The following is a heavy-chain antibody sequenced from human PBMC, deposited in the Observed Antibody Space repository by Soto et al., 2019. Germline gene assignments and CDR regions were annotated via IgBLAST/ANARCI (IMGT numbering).Heavy chain of an antibody. V-gene: IGHV3-30-3*01. J-gene: IGHJ3*02. CDR3: ARDGEKDSSIAARLGALDI. Sequence: QVQLVESGGGVVQPGRSLRLSCAASGFTFSSYAMHWVRQAPGKGLEWVAVISYDGSNKYYADSVKGRFTISRDNSKNTLYLQMNSLRAEDTAVYYCARDGEKDSSIAARLGALDIWGQGTMVTVSS. D-gene: IGHD6-6*01. CDR2: ISYDGSNK. CDR1: GFTFSSYA.